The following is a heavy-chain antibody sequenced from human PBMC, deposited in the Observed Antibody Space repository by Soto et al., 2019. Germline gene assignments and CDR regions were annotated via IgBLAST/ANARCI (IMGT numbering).Heavy chain of an antibody. D-gene: IGHD2-2*01. CDR3: AREDSIIIPAVSDF. CDR1: GFAFNNYG. J-gene: IGHJ4*02. CDR2: ISKSDYT. Sequence: PGGSLRLSCTVSGFAFNNYGINWVRQAPGKGLEWVSSISKSDYTYYSDSVKGRFTISRDNAKNSVSLQMNTLRVEDTAVYYCAREDSIIIPAVSDFWGQGXLGT. V-gene: IGHV3-21*01.